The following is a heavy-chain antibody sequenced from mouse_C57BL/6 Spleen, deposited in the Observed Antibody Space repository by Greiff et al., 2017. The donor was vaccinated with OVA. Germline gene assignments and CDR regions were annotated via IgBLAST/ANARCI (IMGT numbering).Heavy chain of an antibody. CDR1: GYSITSGYY. J-gene: IGHJ2*01. V-gene: IGHV3-6*01. CDR3: ARDMGYGSSQYYFDY. CDR2: ISYDGSN. D-gene: IGHD1-1*01. Sequence: ESGPGLVKPSQSLSLTCSVTGYSITSGYYWNWIRQFPGNKLEWMGYISYDGSNNYNPSLKNRISITRDTSKNQFFLKLNSVTTEDTATYYCARDMGYGSSQYYFDYWGQGTTLTVSS.